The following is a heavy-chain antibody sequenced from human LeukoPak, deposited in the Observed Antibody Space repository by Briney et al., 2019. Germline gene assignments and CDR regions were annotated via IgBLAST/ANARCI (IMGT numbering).Heavy chain of an antibody. CDR2: VSPSHTTR. J-gene: IGHJ3*02. Sequence: ASVTVSCKASGYTFTSYGISWVRQAPGKGFEWMGWVSPSHTTRVYAQEFQGRVTMTADTNTNTVSMELRSLRFDDTAVYFCARDYILPLETDNGDGFAIWGQGTVVTVSS. CDR3: ARDYILPLETDNGDGFAI. D-gene: IGHD3-3*02. CDR1: GYTFTSYG. V-gene: IGHV1-18*01.